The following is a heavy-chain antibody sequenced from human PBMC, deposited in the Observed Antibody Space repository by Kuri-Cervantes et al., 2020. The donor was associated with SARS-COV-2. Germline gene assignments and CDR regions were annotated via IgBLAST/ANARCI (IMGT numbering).Heavy chain of an antibody. CDR1: GGSISSYY. Sequence: GSLRLSCTVSGGSISSYYWSWIRQPAGKGLEWIGRIYTSGSTNYNPSLKSRVTMSVDTSKNQFSLKLSSVTAADTAVYYCASIYSSSWPDAFDIWGQGTMVTVSS. D-gene: IGHD6-13*01. J-gene: IGHJ3*02. CDR2: IYTSGST. CDR3: ASIYSSSWPDAFDI. V-gene: IGHV4-4*07.